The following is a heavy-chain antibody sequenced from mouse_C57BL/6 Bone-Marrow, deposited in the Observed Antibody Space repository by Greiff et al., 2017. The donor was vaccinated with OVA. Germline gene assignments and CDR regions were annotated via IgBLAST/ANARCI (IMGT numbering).Heavy chain of an antibody. CDR2: IHPNSGST. J-gene: IGHJ3*01. Sequence: QVQLQQPGAELVKPGASVKLSCKASGYTFTSYWMHWVKQRPGQGLEWIGMIHPNSGSTNYNEKFKSMATLTVDNSSSTAYMQLSSLPSEDSAVYYCVYITPWFAYWGQGTLVTVSA. CDR1: GYTFTSYW. D-gene: IGHD1-1*01. CDR3: VYITPWFAY. V-gene: IGHV1-64*01.